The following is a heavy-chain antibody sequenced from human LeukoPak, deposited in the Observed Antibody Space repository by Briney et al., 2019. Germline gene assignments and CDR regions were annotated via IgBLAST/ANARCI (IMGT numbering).Heavy chain of an antibody. V-gene: IGHV1-69*06. D-gene: IGHD3-22*01. CDR2: IIPIFGTA. Sequence: ASVKVSCKASGGTFSSYAINWVRQAPGQGLEWMGGIIPIFGTANYAQKFQGRVTITADKSTSTVYMELNSLKSEDTAVYYCARGWDYDSGGRPTAYVYWGQGTLVTVSS. J-gene: IGHJ4*02. CDR1: GGTFSSYA. CDR3: ARGWDYDSGGRPTAYVY.